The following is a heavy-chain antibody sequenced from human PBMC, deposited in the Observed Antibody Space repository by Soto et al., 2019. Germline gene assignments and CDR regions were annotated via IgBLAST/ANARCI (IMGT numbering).Heavy chain of an antibody. V-gene: IGHV1-3*05. D-gene: IGHD3-22*01. Sequence: QVHLVQSGAEERDPGASVKVSCKSSGYTFTAYAIHWVRQAPGQRLEWMGWINADNGNTKYSENLQGRVAITRDTSAITVYMELSNLRSEDTAVYYCARDGGYYDSSGYYAYWGQGSLVTVSS. J-gene: IGHJ4*02. CDR1: GYTFTAYA. CDR2: INADNGNT. CDR3: ARDGGYYDSSGYYAY.